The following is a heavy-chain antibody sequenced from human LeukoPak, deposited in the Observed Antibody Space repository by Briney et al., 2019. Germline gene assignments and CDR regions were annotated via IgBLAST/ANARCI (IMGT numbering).Heavy chain of an antibody. D-gene: IGHD3-10*01. CDR1: VYTFINYD. CDR3: ARLNFGSVDY. Sequence: ASVTVSFTTSVYTFINYDITWVRQAPGQGLEWMGWISPYNGNINNAQNIQGRVTMTTDTSTSTAYMELRSLRFEDTAVYYCARLNFGSVDYWGQGTLVTVSS. V-gene: IGHV1-18*01. J-gene: IGHJ4*02. CDR2: ISPYNGNI.